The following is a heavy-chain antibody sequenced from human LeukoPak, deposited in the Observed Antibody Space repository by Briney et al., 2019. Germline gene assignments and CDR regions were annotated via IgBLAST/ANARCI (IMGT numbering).Heavy chain of an antibody. CDR3: ARVSGYSSSWVFDY. CDR1: GFTFSSYS. V-gene: IGHV3-21*01. J-gene: IGHJ4*02. Sequence: GGSLRLSCAASGFTFSSYSMSWVRQAPGKGLEWVSSISSSSSYIYYADSVKGRFTISRDNAKNSLYLQMNRLRAEDTAVYYCARVSGYSSSWVFDYWGQGTLVTVSS. D-gene: IGHD6-13*01. CDR2: ISSSSSYI.